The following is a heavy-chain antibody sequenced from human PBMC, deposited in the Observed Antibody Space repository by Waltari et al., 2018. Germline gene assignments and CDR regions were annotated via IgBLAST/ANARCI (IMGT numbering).Heavy chain of an antibody. CDR3: ATARDEQTAMVYFDK. Sequence: EVILVESGGGLVHPGGSLRASCRASGFRVRSNHNSWVRQAPGRGLEWVSIMYPAGSSYNADSVEGRFTMSRDISKNMVHLQMNRLRLEDSATYYCATARDEQTAMVYFDKWGQGTLVSVSS. CDR2: MYPAGSS. D-gene: IGHD5-18*01. V-gene: IGHV3-66*02. J-gene: IGHJ4*02. CDR1: GFRVRSNH.